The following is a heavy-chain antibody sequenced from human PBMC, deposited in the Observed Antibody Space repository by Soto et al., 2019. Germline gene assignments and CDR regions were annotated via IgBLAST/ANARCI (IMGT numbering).Heavy chain of an antibody. J-gene: IGHJ4*02. V-gene: IGHV5-51*01. CDR2: IYPGDSDT. CDR1: GYRFSSYW. Sequence: GDSLKISCKGSGYRFSSYWIGWVRQMPGKGLEWMGVIYPGDSDTKYSPAFQGQVTISADKSINTAYLQWSSLKASDSAMYYCARRGVVSSSDRFFDSWGQGTLVTVSS. D-gene: IGHD3-16*01. CDR3: ARRGVVSSSDRFFDS.